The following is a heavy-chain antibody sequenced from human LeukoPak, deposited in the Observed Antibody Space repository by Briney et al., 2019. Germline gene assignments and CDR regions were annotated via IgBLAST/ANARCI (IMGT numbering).Heavy chain of an antibody. J-gene: IGHJ4*02. V-gene: IGHV3-21*04. CDR1: GFTFSSYS. CDR2: ISGTSTNI. Sequence: SGGSLRLSCAASGFTFSSYSMNWVRQAPGKGLEWVSSISGTSTNIYYADSVKGRFTISRDNAKNSVYLQMNSLRAEDTAVYYCAKDPHVLLWFGELSFFDYWGQGTLVTVSS. D-gene: IGHD3-10*01. CDR3: AKDPHVLLWFGELSFFDY.